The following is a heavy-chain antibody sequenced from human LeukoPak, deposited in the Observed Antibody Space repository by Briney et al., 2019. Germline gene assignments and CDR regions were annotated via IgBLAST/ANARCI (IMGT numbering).Heavy chain of an antibody. Sequence: PGGSLRLSCAASGFTFSSYWMHWVRQAPGKGLVWVSRINSDGSSTSYADSVKGRFTISRDNAKNTLYLQMNSLRAEDTAVYYCARYYDSSGYYYVYFDYWGQGTLVTVSS. V-gene: IGHV3-74*01. CDR2: INSDGSST. J-gene: IGHJ4*02. D-gene: IGHD3-22*01. CDR3: ARYYDSSGYYYVYFDY. CDR1: GFTFSSYW.